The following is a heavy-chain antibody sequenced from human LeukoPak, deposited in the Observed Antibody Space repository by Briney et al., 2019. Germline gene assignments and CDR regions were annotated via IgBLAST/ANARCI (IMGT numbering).Heavy chain of an antibody. CDR1: GYTFTGYY. CDR3: ARGGYDFVYYYYGMDV. D-gene: IGHD3-3*01. J-gene: IGHJ6*02. Sequence: ASVKVSCKASGYTFTGYYMHWVRQAPGQGLEWMGRINPNSGGTNYAQKFQGRVTMTMDTSISTAYMELSKLRSGDTAVYYCARGGYDFVYYYYGMDVWGQGTTVTVSS. CDR2: INPNSGGT. V-gene: IGHV1-2*06.